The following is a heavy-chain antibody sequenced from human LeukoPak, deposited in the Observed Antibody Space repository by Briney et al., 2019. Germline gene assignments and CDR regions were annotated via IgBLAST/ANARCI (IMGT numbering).Heavy chain of an antibody. CDR2: VYYSGRT. CDR1: GVSISSSYYY. Sequence: PSETLSLTCTVSGVSISSSYYYWGWLRQPPGKGLEWIGSVYYSGRTYYNPSLKSRLTISVDTSKNQFSLEMSFLTAADTAVYYCVRRYNWNDYASYNWFDPWGQGILVTVSS. J-gene: IGHJ5*02. CDR3: VRRYNWNDYASYNWFDP. V-gene: IGHV4-39*01. D-gene: IGHD1-20*01.